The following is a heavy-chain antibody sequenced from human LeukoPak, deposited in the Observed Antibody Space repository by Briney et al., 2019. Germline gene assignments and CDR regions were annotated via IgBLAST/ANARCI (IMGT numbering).Heavy chain of an antibody. CDR2: IKSKIDGGTT. CDR3: ATGAGDIVVVPTAVDYYFYMDT. D-gene: IGHD2-2*01. Sequence: GGSLRLSCAASGFTFSNAWMSWVRQAPGKGLEWVGRIKSKIDGGTTDYAAPVKGRFTISRDDSKNTLYLQMNSLKTEDTAVYYCATGAGDIVVVPTAVDYYFYMDTWGTGTTVTVSS. J-gene: IGHJ6*03. CDR1: GFTFSNAW. V-gene: IGHV3-15*01.